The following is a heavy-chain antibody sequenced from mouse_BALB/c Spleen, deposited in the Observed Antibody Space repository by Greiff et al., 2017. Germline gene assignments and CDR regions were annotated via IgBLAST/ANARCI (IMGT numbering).Heavy chain of an antibody. CDR2: IWGDGST. J-gene: IGHJ3*01. CDR1: GFSLTGYG. D-gene: IGHD1-1*01. V-gene: IGHV2-6-7*01. Sequence: VQLQQSGPGLVAPSQSLSITCTVSGFSLTGYGVNWVRQPPGKGLEWLGMIWGDGSTDYNSALKSRLSISKDNSKSQVFLKMNSLQTDDTARYYCASHYYYGSSSFAYWGQGTLVTVSA. CDR3: ASHYYYGSSSFAY.